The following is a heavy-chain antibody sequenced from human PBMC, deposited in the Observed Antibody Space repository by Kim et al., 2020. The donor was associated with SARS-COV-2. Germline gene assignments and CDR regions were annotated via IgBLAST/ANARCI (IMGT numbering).Heavy chain of an antibody. CDR1: GFTFADNA. CDR2: ITSRRHGVTT. D-gene: IGHD2-15*01. J-gene: IGHJ4*02. V-gene: IGHV3-49*03. CDR3: TRGGGTADY. Sequence: GGSLRLSCTASGFTFADNAISWFRQAPGKGLEWVVFITSRRHGVTTEFAASVKGRFSLSRDDSKSIASLQLNILKTEHKPVYYCTRGGGTADYWCLGT.